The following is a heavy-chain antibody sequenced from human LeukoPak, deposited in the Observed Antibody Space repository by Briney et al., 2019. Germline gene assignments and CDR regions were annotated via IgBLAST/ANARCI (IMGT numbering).Heavy chain of an antibody. Sequence: GGSLRLSCAASGFTFSSHGMSWVRQAPGKGLEWVSAISGSGGSTYSADSVKGRFTISRDNSKNTLFLQMNSLRVEDTALYYCARAYGNSGYYQLPIDLWGQGTLVTVSS. V-gene: IGHV3-23*01. CDR1: GFTFSSHG. J-gene: IGHJ5*02. CDR2: ISGSGGST. CDR3: ARAYGNSGYYQLPIDL. D-gene: IGHD3-22*01.